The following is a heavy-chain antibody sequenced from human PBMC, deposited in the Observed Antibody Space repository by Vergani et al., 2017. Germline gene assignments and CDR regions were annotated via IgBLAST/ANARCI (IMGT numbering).Heavy chain of an antibody. CDR3: ANPYYDILTGSYNYYYYGMDV. D-gene: IGHD3-9*01. V-gene: IGHV3-30-3*01. J-gene: IGHJ6*02. CDR1: GFTFSSYA. Sequence: QVQLVESGGGVVQPGRSLRLSCAASGFTFSSYAMHWVRQAPGKGLEWVAVISYDGSNKYYADSVKGRFTISRDNSKNTLYLQMNSLRAEETAVYYCANPYYDILTGSYNYYYYGMDVWGQGTTVTVSS. CDR2: ISYDGSNK.